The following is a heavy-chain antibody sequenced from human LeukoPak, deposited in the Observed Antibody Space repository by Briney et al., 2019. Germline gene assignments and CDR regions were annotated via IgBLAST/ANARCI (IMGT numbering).Heavy chain of an antibody. Sequence: NPSETLSLTCTVSGGSISSSSYYWGWIRQPPGKGLEWIGSIYYSGSTYYNPSLKSRVTISVDTSKNQFSLKLSSVTAADTAVYYCARIMRTGGWFDPWGQGTLVTVSP. CDR2: IYYSGST. CDR3: ARIMRTGGWFDP. CDR1: GGSISSSSYY. V-gene: IGHV4-39*01. D-gene: IGHD3-16*01. J-gene: IGHJ5*02.